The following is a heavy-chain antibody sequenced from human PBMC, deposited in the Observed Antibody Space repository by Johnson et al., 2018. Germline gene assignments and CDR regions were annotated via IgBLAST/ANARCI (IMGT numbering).Heavy chain of an antibody. V-gene: IGHV3-9*01. CDR3: ARDRATCTNGVCLPHYYMDV. D-gene: IGHD2-8*01. CDR2: ISWNSGSI. Sequence: VQLVQSGGGLVQPGRSLRLSCAASGFTFDDYAMHWVRQAPGKGLEWVSGISWNSGSIGYADSVKGRFTSSRDNAKNSLYLQMNSLTAEDTAGYYCARDRATCTNGVCLPHYYMDVWGKGTTVTVSS. CDR1: GFTFDDYA. J-gene: IGHJ6*03.